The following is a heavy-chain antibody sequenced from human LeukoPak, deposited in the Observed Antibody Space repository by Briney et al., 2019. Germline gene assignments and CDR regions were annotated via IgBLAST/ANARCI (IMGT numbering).Heavy chain of an antibody. CDR2: MYPSSGGT. V-gene: IGHV1-2*02. Sequence: ASVKVSCKASGYSFTGYYIHWVRQAPGQGLEWMGWMYPSSGGTRYAQKFQDRVTMTGDTSIKTAEMELSRLRSDDTAVYYCARDTGDYGGNRGLDLWGQGTLVTVSS. J-gene: IGHJ5*02. CDR1: GYSFTGYY. CDR3: ARDTGDYGGNRGLDL. D-gene: IGHD4-23*01.